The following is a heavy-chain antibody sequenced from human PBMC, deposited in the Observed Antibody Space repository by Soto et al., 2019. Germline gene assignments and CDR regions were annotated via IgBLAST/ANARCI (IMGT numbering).Heavy chain of an antibody. J-gene: IGHJ5*02. D-gene: IGHD5-18*01. CDR2: IYYSGST. V-gene: IGHV4-31*03. CDR1: GGTISSGGYY. CDR3: ATSWGRYSYNWFDP. Sequence: QVQLQESGPGLVKPSQTLSLTCTVSGGTISSGGYYWSWIRQHPGKGLEWIGYIYYSGSTYYNPSLKSRVTISVDTSKNQFSLKLSSVTAADTAVYYCATSWGRYSYNWFDPWGQGTLVTVSS.